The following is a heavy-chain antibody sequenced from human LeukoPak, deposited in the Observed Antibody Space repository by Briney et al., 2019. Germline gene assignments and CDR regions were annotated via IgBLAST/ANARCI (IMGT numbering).Heavy chain of an antibody. Sequence: GGSLRLSCAASGFTFSSYAMSWVRQAPGKGLEWVSSISGSGDSTYYADSVKGRFTISRDNSNNTLYVQMNSLRAEDTALYYCARSVRRSGSGGWIDAFDIWGQGTRVTVSS. D-gene: IGHD2-15*01. CDR3: ARSVRRSGSGGWIDAFDI. CDR2: ISGSGDST. CDR1: GFTFSSYA. V-gene: IGHV3-23*01. J-gene: IGHJ3*02.